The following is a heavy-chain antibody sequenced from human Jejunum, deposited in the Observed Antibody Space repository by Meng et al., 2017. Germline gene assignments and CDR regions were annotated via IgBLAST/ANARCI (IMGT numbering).Heavy chain of an antibody. CDR3: ARGYSYV. CDR2: LSSSGRST. CDR1: GFNFSTHA. J-gene: IGHJ4*02. D-gene: IGHD5-18*01. V-gene: IGHV3-23*01. Sequence: VQLLDSGGGLVQPGGSLRLSCAASGFNFSTHAMNWVRQSPGKGLEWVSGLSSSGRSTYCADSVKGRFTISRDNSKNMVYLQMSSLRAEDTAVYYCARGYSYVWGQGTLVTVSS.